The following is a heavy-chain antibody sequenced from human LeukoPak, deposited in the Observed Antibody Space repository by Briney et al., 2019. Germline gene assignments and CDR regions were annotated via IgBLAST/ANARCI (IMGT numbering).Heavy chain of an antibody. CDR2: IIPIFGTA. J-gene: IGHJ6*03. Sequence: ASVKVSCKASGGTFSSYAISWVRQAPGQGLEWMGGIIPIFGTANYAQKFQGRVTITTDESTSTAYMELSSLRSEDTAVYYCARSGSSSGHYYYYMDVWGKGTTVTVSS. CDR1: GGTFSSYA. V-gene: IGHV1-69*05. D-gene: IGHD6-6*01. CDR3: ARSGSSSGHYYYYMDV.